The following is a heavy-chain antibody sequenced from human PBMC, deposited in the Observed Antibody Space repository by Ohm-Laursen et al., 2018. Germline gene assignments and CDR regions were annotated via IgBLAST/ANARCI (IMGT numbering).Heavy chain of an antibody. D-gene: IGHD3-16*01. CDR1: GFTFNNYW. CDR3: ARDSSYVGY. Sequence: SLRLSCSASGFTFNNYWMSWVRQAPGKGLEWVANIKQDGSEKYYVDSVKGRFTISRDNTKNALYLQMNSLRAEDTAVYYCARDSSYVGYWGQGTLVTVSS. CDR2: IKQDGSEK. V-gene: IGHV3-7*01. J-gene: IGHJ4*02.